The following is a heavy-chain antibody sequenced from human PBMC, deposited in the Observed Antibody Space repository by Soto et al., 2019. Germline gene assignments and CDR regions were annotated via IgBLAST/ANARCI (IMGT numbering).Heavy chain of an antibody. CDR1: GFIFSDAW. CDR2: IKSKRVGGAI. Sequence: EERLVESGGGLVQPGGSLRLSCTASGFIFSDAWMSWVRQTPGKGLEWVGRIKSKRVGGAIDYAAPVKGRFTISRDDSTNTVHLQMNGLRTEDTAVYYCTASRGVAVFLFWGQGTLVTVSS. V-gene: IGHV3-15*01. J-gene: IGHJ4*02. D-gene: IGHD3-10*01. CDR3: TASRGVAVFLF.